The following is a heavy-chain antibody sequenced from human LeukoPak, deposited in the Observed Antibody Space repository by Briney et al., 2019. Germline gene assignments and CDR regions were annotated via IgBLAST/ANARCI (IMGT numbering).Heavy chain of an antibody. CDR3: ATDAYYYDSSGYYADY. V-gene: IGHV3-7*01. CDR2: IKQDGSEK. Sequence: PGGSLRLSCAASGFIFSSYWMSWVRQAPGKGLEWVANIKQDGSEKYYVDSVKGRFTISRDNAKNSLYLQMNSLRAEDTAVYYCATDAYYYDSSGYYADYWGQGTLVTVSS. D-gene: IGHD3-22*01. CDR1: GFIFSSYW. J-gene: IGHJ4*02.